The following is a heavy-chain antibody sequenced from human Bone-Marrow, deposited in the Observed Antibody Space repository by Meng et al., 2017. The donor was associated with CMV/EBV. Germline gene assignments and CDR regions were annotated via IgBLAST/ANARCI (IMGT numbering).Heavy chain of an antibody. CDR2: IRGNGASP. CDR1: GFIFSGYT. J-gene: IGHJ4*01. V-gene: IGHV3-23*01. Sequence: GESLKISCAASGFIFSGYTMTWVRQAPGKGLEWVSRIRGNGASPAYADSVRDRFTISRDTSQNTLYLQMHSLRAEDTAVYYCAKGAAFGVTAPDYWGLGTLVPVSS. CDR3: AKGAAFGVTAPDY. D-gene: IGHD3-3*01.